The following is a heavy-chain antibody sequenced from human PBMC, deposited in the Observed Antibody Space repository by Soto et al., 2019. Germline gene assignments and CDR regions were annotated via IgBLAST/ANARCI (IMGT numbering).Heavy chain of an antibody. Sequence: QVQLVQSGAEVKKPGSSVKVSCKASGGTFSSYTISWVRQAPGQGLEWMGRIIAIIGIANYAQKFQGRVTITADKTTSTAYMELSSLRSEDTAVYYCARVRGNAFDIWGQGTMVTVSS. CDR1: GGTFSSYT. CDR3: ARVRGNAFDI. D-gene: IGHD3-10*01. V-gene: IGHV1-69*02. CDR2: IIAIIGIA. J-gene: IGHJ3*02.